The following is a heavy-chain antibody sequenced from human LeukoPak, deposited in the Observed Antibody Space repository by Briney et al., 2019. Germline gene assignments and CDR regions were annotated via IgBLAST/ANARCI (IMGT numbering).Heavy chain of an antibody. V-gene: IGHV3-7*01. CDR2: IKQDGSEK. D-gene: IGHD6-13*01. CDR1: GFTFSSYW. J-gene: IGHJ6*03. CDR3: ARDIAAAYYYYYYYMAG. Sequence: GGSLRLSCAASGFTFSSYWMSWVGQAPGSGLPWVANIKQDGSEKNYVDSVKGRFTISRDNAKNSLYLQMNRLRAENTAVYYCARDIAAAYYYYYYYMAGWGKGTTVTVSS.